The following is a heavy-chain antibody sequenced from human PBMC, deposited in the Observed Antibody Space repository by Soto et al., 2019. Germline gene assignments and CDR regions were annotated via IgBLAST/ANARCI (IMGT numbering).Heavy chain of an antibody. CDR1: GFTFSNAW. V-gene: IGHV3-15*01. J-gene: IGHJ4*02. CDR3: TTDPRRPVTHPFDY. D-gene: IGHD4-17*01. Sequence: EVQLVESGGGLVKPGGSLRLSCAASGFTFSNAWMSWVRQAPGKGLEWVGRVKSITDGGTTDYAAPVKGRFAISRDDSGNTRYLQMNSLKTEDTAVYYCTTDPRRPVTHPFDYWGQGTLVTVSS. CDR2: VKSITDGGTT.